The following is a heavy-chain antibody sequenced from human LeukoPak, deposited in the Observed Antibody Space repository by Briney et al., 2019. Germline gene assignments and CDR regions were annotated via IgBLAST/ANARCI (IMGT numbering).Heavy chain of an antibody. CDR2: IYYSGST. CDR1: GGSISSYY. V-gene: IGHV4-59*08. CDR3: ARHGVVVAFDAFDI. Sequence: PSETLSLTCTVSGGSISSYYWSWIRQPPGKGLEWIGYIYYSGSTNYNPSLKSRVTISVDTSKNQFPLKLSSVTAADTAVYYCARHGVVVAFDAFDIWGQGTMVTVSS. J-gene: IGHJ3*02. D-gene: IGHD3-22*01.